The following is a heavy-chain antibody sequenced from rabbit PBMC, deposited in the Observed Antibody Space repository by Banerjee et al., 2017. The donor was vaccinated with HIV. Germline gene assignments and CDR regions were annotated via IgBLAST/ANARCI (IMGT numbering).Heavy chain of an antibody. D-gene: IGHD6-1*01. CDR2: IYAGGSGST. CDR1: GFSFSSSYW. Sequence: QEQLEESGGDLVKPEGSLTLTCTASGFSFSSSYWICWVRQAPGKGLEWIACIYAGGSGSTYYASWAKGRFTISKTSSTTVTLQLNSLTAADTATYFCVRETETYAAYVGYGYYFNLWGQGTLVTVS. J-gene: IGHJ4*01. CDR3: VRETETYAAYVGYGYYFNL. V-gene: IGHV1S45*01.